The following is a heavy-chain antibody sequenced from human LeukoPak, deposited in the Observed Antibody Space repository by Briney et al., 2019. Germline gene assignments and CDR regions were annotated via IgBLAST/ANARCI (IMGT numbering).Heavy chain of an antibody. CDR1: GYTFTSYG. V-gene: IGHV1-18*01. CDR3: ARASCLLDPGGDDY. CDR2: ISAYNGNT. Sequence: ASVKVSCKASGYTFTSYGISWVRQAPGQGLEWMGWISAYNGNTNYAQKLQGRVTMTTDTSTSTAYMELRSLRSDDTAVYYCARASCLLDPGGDDYWGQGTLVTVSS. J-gene: IGHJ4*02. D-gene: IGHD3-10*01.